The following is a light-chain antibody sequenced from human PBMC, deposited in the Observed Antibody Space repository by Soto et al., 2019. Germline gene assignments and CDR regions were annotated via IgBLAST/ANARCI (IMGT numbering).Light chain of an antibody. Sequence: IVLTQSPDTLSLSPGDRATLSCRATQSVSSNSLAWYQQKPGQAPRLLIYAAATRATGIPDRFSGSGSGTDFTLTISRLEPEDFAVYCCQQYYTTPRTFGRGTKLEI. CDR3: QQYYTTPRT. CDR1: QSVSSNS. V-gene: IGKV3-20*01. J-gene: IGKJ2*01. CDR2: AAA.